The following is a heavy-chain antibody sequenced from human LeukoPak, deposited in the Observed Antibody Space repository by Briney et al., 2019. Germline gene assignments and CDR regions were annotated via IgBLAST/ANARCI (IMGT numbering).Heavy chain of an antibody. CDR1: GFTFSSYG. CDR2: IRHDGRNK. Sequence: GGSLRLSCAASGFTFSSYGMHWVRQAPGKGLEWVAFIRHDGRNKYFADSVRGRFSISRDNSKNTMYLQMNSLRAEDTAVYYCAKADRRWATYYYDSSGCYYDYWGQGTLVIVSS. CDR3: AKADRRWATYYYDSSGCYYDY. D-gene: IGHD3-22*01. J-gene: IGHJ4*02. V-gene: IGHV3-30*02.